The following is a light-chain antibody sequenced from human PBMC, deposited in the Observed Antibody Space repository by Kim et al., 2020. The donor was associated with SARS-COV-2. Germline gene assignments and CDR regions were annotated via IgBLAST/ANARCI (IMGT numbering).Light chain of an antibody. Sequence: SAGERATLSCRASQSVSSSYLAWYQQKPAQAPRLLIYGASSRATGIPDRFSGSGSGTDFTLTISRLEPEDFAVYYCQQRSNWPPTFGGGTKVDIK. V-gene: IGKV3D-20*02. J-gene: IGKJ4*01. CDR3: QQRSNWPPT. CDR1: QSVSSSY. CDR2: GAS.